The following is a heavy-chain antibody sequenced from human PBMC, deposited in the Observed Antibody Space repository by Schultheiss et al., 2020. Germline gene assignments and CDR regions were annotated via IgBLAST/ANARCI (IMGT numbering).Heavy chain of an antibody. J-gene: IGHJ6*02. CDR3: ARSGGNSAGYYYYGMDV. CDR2: IYYSGST. CDR1: GGSISSYY. V-gene: IGHV4-59*08. D-gene: IGHD4-23*01. Sequence: SETLSLTCTVSGGSISSYYWSWIRQPPGKGLEWIGYIYYSGSTYYNPSLKSRVTISVDTSKNQFSLKLSSVTAADTAVYYCARSGGNSAGYYYYGMDVWGQGTTVTVSS.